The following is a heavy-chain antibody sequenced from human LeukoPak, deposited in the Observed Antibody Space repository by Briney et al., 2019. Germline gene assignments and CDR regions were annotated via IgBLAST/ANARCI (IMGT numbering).Heavy chain of an antibody. Sequence: GASVKVSCKASGYTFTGYYIHWVRQAPGQGLEWMGWINPNSGGTNYAQKFQGRVTMTRDTSISAAYMELSRLRSDDTAVYYCALTRPGPPNFDYWGQGTLVTVSS. V-gene: IGHV1-2*02. CDR1: GYTFTGYY. CDR3: ALTRPGPPNFDY. J-gene: IGHJ4*02. CDR2: INPNSGGT. D-gene: IGHD1-1*01.